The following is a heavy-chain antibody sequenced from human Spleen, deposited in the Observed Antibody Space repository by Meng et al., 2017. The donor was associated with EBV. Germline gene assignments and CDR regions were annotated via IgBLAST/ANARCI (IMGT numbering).Heavy chain of an antibody. J-gene: IGHJ4*02. D-gene: IGHD6-6*01. CDR3: ARTYTRTSHFDY. CDR1: GYTFLPYG. Sequence: VLLLQLGAEVKKPGASVKVSCKASGYTFLPYGINWVRQAPGQVLEWMGWISTYNGNTDYAQKFQGRVTMTRDTSTSTAYMELRSLRSDDTAVYYCARTYTRTSHFDYWGQGTLVTVSS. CDR2: ISTYNGNT. V-gene: IGHV1-18*01.